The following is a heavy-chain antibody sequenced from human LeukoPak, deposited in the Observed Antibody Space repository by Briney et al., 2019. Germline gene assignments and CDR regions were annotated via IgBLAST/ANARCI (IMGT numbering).Heavy chain of an antibody. Sequence: SETLSLTCAVYGGSFSGCYWSWIRQPPGKGLEWIGEINHSGSTNYNPSLKSRVTISVDTSKNQFSLKLSSVTAADTAVYYCASGSTTYQLLLAYWGQGTLVTVSS. D-gene: IGHD2-2*01. V-gene: IGHV4-34*01. CDR1: GGSFSGCY. J-gene: IGHJ4*02. CDR2: INHSGST. CDR3: ASGSTTYQLLLAY.